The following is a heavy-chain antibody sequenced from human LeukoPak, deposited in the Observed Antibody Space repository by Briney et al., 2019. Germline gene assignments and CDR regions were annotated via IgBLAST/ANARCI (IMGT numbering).Heavy chain of an antibody. V-gene: IGHV3-21*01. CDR1: GFTFSSYS. CDR3: ARISAGY. CDR2: ISSSSYI. J-gene: IGHJ4*02. Sequence: GGSLRLSCAASGFTFSSYSMSWVRQAPGKGLEWVSSISSSSYIYYADSVKGRFTISRDNAKNSLNLQMNSLRAEDTAVYYCARISAGYWGQGTLVTVSS.